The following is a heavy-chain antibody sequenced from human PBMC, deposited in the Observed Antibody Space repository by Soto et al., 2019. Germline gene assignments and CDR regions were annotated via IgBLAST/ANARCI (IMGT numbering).Heavy chain of an antibody. CDR1: GGTFNTYA. CDR2: ISPMFGAA. D-gene: IGHD3-10*01. CDR3: AREVQVHTPAFVY. Sequence: QAQLVQSGAEMKKPGSSVKVSCQSSGGTFNTYAMNWVRQAPGQGPEWMGDISPMFGAANYAPKFQGRVTITADESTGTSYMQLSSLTSEDTALYFCAREVQVHTPAFVYWGQGTLVTVSS. J-gene: IGHJ4*02. V-gene: IGHV1-69*19.